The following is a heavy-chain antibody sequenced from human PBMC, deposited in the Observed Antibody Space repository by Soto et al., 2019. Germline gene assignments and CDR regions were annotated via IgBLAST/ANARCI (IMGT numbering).Heavy chain of an antibody. J-gene: IGHJ3*01. CDR2: ISTFNGKT. CDR1: GYTFTSHG. Sequence: GPEVKKPGASVKVSCKSSGYTFTSHGFAWVRQAPGQGLEWMGWISTFNGKTDYAQKFQGRLTMTADTRTITGYMELSSLRSDDTAVYYCARLLTEGATYREDAFDLWGQGTKVTVSS. CDR3: ARLLTEGATYREDAFDL. V-gene: IGHV1-18*01. D-gene: IGHD1-26*01.